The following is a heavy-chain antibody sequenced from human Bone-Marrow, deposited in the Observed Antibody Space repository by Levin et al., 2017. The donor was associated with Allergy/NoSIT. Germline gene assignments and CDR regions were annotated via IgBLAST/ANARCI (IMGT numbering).Heavy chain of an antibody. CDR1: GFTFSRYS. D-gene: IGHD2-2*01. CDR2: ISRSSSTI. Sequence: GGSLRLSCAASGFTFSRYSMNWVRQAPGRGLEWVSYISRSSSTISYADSVKGRFTISRDNAKNSLYLQMNSLRDEDTAVYYCARPDCSGTSCYYFFDAWGQGALVTVSS. J-gene: IGHJ4*02. V-gene: IGHV3-48*02. CDR3: ARPDCSGTSCYYFFDA.